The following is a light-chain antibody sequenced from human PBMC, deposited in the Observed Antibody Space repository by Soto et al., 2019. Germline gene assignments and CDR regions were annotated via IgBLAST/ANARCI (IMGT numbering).Light chain of an antibody. J-gene: IGLJ1*01. CDR1: SGDIGSYNR. V-gene: IGLV2-14*01. CDR3: SSYTNINTRGCV. CDR2: EVT. Sequence: SGLTHPASVSRSPGQSITSSCTGTSGDIGSYNRVSWYQQHPGKAPKLIIYEVTDRPSGVSNRFSGSKSGNTASLTISGLQAEDEAEYYCSSYTNINTRGCVFGTGTKVTVL.